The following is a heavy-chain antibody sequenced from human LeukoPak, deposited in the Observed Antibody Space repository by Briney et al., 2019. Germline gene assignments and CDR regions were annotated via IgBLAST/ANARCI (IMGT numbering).Heavy chain of an antibody. CDR2: IYHSGST. Sequence: SSXXMSLTCTVSGYSISSGYYWGGIRPPPGKGQEWIGSIYHSGSTYYNPSLKSRVTLSVDTSKNQFSLKLSSVTAADTAVYYCARGSWVVAANFDYWGQGTLVTVSS. CDR1: GYSISSGYY. CDR3: ARGSWVVAANFDY. J-gene: IGHJ4*02. V-gene: IGHV4-38-2*02. D-gene: IGHD2-15*01.